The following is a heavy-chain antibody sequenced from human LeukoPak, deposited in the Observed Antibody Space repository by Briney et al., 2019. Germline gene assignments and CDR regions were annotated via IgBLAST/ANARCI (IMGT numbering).Heavy chain of an antibody. J-gene: IGHJ4*02. D-gene: IGHD2-15*01. CDR1: GFTFSSYS. CDR2: ISSSSSYI. Sequence: PGGSLRLSCAASGFTFSSYSVNWVRQAPGKGLEWVSSISSSSSYIYYADSVKGRFTISRDNAKNSLYLQMNSLRAEDTAVYYCARDLGSSYSSGIDYWGQGTLVTVSS. V-gene: IGHV3-21*01. CDR3: ARDLGSSYSSGIDY.